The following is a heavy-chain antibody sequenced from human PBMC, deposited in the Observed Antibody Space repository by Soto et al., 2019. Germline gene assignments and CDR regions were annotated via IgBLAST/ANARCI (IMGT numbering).Heavy chain of an antibody. J-gene: IGHJ6*03. CDR2: IYHTGST. V-gene: IGHV4-31*03. CDR1: GGSISSGGYY. Sequence: PSETLSLTCTVSGGSISSGGYYWSWIRQHPGKGLEWIGYIYHTGSTYYNPSLKSRVTISVDTSKNQFSLQLSSVAAADSAVYYCARESRDFYYYYLDVWGKGTTVTVSS. CDR3: ARESRDFYYYYLDV.